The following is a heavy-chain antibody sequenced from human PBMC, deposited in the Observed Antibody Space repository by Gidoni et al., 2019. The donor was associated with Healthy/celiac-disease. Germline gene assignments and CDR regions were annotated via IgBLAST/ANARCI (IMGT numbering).Heavy chain of an antibody. D-gene: IGHD3-10*01. Sequence: EVQLVESGGGLVKPGGSLRLSCAASGFTFSSYSMNWVRQASGKGLEWVSSISSSSSYIFYADSVKGRFTISRDNAKNSLYLQMNSLRAEDTAVYYCARDQTWFGEMADYWGQGTLVTVSS. CDR1: GFTFSSYS. CDR2: ISSSSSYI. V-gene: IGHV3-21*01. J-gene: IGHJ4*02. CDR3: ARDQTWFGEMADY.